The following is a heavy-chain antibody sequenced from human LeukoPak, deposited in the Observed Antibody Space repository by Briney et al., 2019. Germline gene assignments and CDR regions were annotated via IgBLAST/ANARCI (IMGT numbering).Heavy chain of an antibody. CDR2: IYYSGST. D-gene: IGHD3-22*01. V-gene: IGHV4-59*01. J-gene: IGHJ5*02. Sequence: TSETLSLTCTVSGGSISSYYWSWIRQPPGKGLEWIGYIYYSGSTNYNPSLKSRVTISVDTSKNQFSLRLSSVTAADTAVYYCARHRYYYDSSGYYYQPWGQGTLVTVSS. CDR1: GGSISSYY. CDR3: ARHRYYYDSSGYYYQP.